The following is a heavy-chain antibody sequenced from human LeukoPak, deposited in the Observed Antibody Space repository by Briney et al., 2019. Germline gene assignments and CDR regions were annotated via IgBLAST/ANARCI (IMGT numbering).Heavy chain of an antibody. CDR3: ARETSDYGVQLDY. J-gene: IGHJ4*02. D-gene: IGHD4-17*01. CDR2: ISSSGSTI. Sequence: GGSLRLSCAASGFTFSSYDMNWVRQAPGKGLEWVSYISSSGSTIYYADSVKGRFTISRDNAKNSLYLQMNSLRAEDTAVYYCARETSDYGVQLDYWGQGTLVTVSS. V-gene: IGHV3-48*03. CDR1: GFTFSSYD.